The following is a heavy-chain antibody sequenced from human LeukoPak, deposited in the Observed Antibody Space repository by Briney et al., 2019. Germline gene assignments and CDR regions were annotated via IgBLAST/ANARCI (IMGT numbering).Heavy chain of an antibody. CDR3: VRRYTSSWYREGFFDY. D-gene: IGHD6-13*01. CDR2: IYSSGTT. CDR1: GDSISGYY. J-gene: IGHJ4*02. V-gene: IGHV4-59*08. Sequence: SETLSLTCTVSGDSISGYYWTWVRQAPGKGLEWIGHIYSSGTTNYNPSLESRVTISLDTSREQFSLGLSSMTAADTAVYYCVRRYTSSWYREGFFDYWGQGILVTVSS.